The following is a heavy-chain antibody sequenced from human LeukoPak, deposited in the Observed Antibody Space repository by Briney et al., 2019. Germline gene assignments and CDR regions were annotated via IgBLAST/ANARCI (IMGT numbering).Heavy chain of an antibody. CDR1: GFTFSSYA. V-gene: IGHV3-23*01. J-gene: IGHJ5*02. CDR3: AKDLGGDTIFGVVIPTNWFDP. Sequence: GGSLRLSCAASGFTFSSYAMSLVRQAPGKGLEWVSAISGSGGSTYYADSVKGRFTISRDNSKNTLYLQMNSLRAEDTAVYYCAKDLGGDTIFGVVIPTNWFDPWGQGTLVTVSS. CDR2: ISGSGGST. D-gene: IGHD3-3*01.